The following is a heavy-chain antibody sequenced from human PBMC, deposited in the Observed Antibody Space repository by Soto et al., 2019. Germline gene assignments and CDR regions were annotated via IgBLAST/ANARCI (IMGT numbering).Heavy chain of an antibody. CDR3: ARDRGYCSGGSCYSGDYGMDV. J-gene: IGHJ6*02. Sequence: TGGSHRHSCASSGFNFSSYSMNWVRQATGKGLEWVSSISSSSSYIYYADSVKGRFTISRDNAKNSLYLQMNSLRAEDTAVYYCARDRGYCSGGSCYSGDYGMDVWGQGTTVTVSS. CDR1: GFNFSSYS. CDR2: ISSSSSYI. D-gene: IGHD2-15*01. V-gene: IGHV3-21*01.